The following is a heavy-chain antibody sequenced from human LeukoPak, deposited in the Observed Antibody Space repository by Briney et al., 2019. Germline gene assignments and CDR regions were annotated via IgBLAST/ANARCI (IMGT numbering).Heavy chain of an antibody. J-gene: IGHJ5*02. Sequence: PSETLSLTCTVSGGSISSSSYYWGWIRQPPGKGLEWIGSIYYSGSTNYNPSLKSRVTISVDKSKNQFSLKLSSVTAADTAVYYCARHVQLERRDWFDPWGQGTLVTVSS. D-gene: IGHD1-1*01. CDR3: ARHVQLERRDWFDP. CDR2: IYYSGST. CDR1: GGSISSSSYY. V-gene: IGHV4-39*07.